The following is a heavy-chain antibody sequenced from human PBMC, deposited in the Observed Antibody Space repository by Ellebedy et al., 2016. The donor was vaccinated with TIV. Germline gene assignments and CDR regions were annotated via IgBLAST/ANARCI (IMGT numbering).Heavy chain of an antibody. J-gene: IGHJ3*02. Sequence: GESLKISCAASGFTIRRHWMSWVRQGPGKGLEGVANINQAGGEKNYVDSVRGRFTISRDNAKNSLYLQMNSLRAEDTAVYYCARLIGGTCQCAFDIWGQGTMVTVSS. CDR1: GFTIRRHW. CDR2: INQAGGEK. D-gene: IGHD2-15*01. CDR3: ARLIGGTCQCAFDI. V-gene: IGHV3-7*01.